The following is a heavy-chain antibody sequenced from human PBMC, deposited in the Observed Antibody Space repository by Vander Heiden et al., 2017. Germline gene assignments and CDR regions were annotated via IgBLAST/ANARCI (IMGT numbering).Heavy chain of an antibody. J-gene: IGHJ4*02. CDR3: AKQMTTVTTLLHY. V-gene: IGHV3-23*01. D-gene: IGHD4-4*01. CDR1: GFTFSSYA. CDR2: ISGSGGST. Sequence: EVQLLESGGGLVQPGGSLRRSCAASGFTFSSYAMSWVRQAPGKWLEWVSAISGSGGSTYYADSVKGRFTISRDNSKNTLYLQMNSLRAEDTAVYYCAKQMTTVTTLLHYWGQGTLVTVSS.